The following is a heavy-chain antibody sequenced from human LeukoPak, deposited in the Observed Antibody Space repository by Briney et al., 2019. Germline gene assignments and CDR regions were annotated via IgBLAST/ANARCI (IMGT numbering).Heavy chain of an antibody. CDR2: ISWDGGRT. Sequence: GGSLRLSCAASGFTFDDYTMHWVRQAPGKGLEWVSLISWDGGRTGYADSVKGRFTISRDNAKNSLYLQMNSLRAEDTALYFCAREVNYDFWSGYLGSNPPWPYYYYMDVWGKGTTVTVSS. CDR1: GFTFDDYT. D-gene: IGHD3-3*01. CDR3: AREVNYDFWSGYLGSNPPWPYYYYMDV. J-gene: IGHJ6*03. V-gene: IGHV3-20*04.